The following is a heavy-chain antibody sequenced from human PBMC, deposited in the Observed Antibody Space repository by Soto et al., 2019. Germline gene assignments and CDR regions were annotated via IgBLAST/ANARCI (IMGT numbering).Heavy chain of an antibody. V-gene: IGHV4-4*02. CDR3: ARKMTGSPFDY. J-gene: IGHJ4*02. Sequence: PSETLSLTCAVSGASISSDNWWSWVRQPPGKGLEWIGEIYHSGVTNYNASLESRVAISVDKSKNQFSLKLSSVTAADTAVYFCARKMTGSPFDYGGQGALVTVSS. D-gene: IGHD1-26*01. CDR1: GASISSDNW. CDR2: IYHSGVT.